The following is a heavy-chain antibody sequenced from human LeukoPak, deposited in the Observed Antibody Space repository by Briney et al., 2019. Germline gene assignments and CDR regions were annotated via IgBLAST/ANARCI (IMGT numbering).Heavy chain of an antibody. V-gene: IGHV3-30*03. D-gene: IGHD6-13*01. Sequence: GGSLRLSCAASGFTFSSYGMHWVRQAPGKGLEWVAVISYDGSNKYYADSVKGRFTISRDNSKNTLYLQMNSLRSEDTAVYYCARGIAAAGTYYMDVWGKGTTVTISS. CDR3: ARGIAAAGTYYMDV. J-gene: IGHJ6*03. CDR2: ISYDGSNK. CDR1: GFTFSSYG.